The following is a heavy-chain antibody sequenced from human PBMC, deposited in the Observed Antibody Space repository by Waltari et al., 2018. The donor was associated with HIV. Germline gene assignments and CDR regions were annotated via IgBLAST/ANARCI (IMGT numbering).Heavy chain of an antibody. CDR1: GGSFSGYG. Sequence: QVQLVQSGAEVKKPGSSVKVSCKASGGSFSGYGSSWVRQAPVQGLEWSGEIIPMVATEDCTQRFQGRGTISADESTGSAYMERTGLWPEDTAVYYCATGSYGDYGGFDVWGQGTLVTVSS. V-gene: IGHV1-69*13. CDR3: ATGSYGDYGGFDV. CDR2: IIPMVATE. D-gene: IGHD4-17*01. J-gene: IGHJ4*02.